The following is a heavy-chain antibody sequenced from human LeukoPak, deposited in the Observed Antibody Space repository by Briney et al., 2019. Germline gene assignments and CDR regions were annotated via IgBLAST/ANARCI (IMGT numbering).Heavy chain of an antibody. D-gene: IGHD3-10*01. CDR1: GFTFSDHY. J-gene: IGHJ4*02. CDR3: ASPQRFGQLFFYY. CDR2: TKNKAHTYTT. V-gene: IGHV3-72*01. Sequence: PGGSLRLSCAASGFTFSDHYMDWVRQAPGKGLEWIGRTKNKAHTYTTEYAASVKGRFTISRDDSKNSLYLQMNSLKTEDTAVYYCASPQRFGQLFFYYWGQGTLVTVSS.